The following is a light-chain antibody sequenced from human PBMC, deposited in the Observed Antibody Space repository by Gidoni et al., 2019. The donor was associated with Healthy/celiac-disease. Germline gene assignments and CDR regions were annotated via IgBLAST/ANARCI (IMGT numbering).Light chain of an antibody. V-gene: IGKV3-20*01. CDR3: QQYGSSPWT. J-gene: IGKJ1*01. Sequence: AWYQQKPGQAPKLHIYGASSRATGVPDRFSDSGSGTDFTLTISRLEPEDFAVYYCQQYGSSPWTFGQGTKVEIK. CDR2: GAS.